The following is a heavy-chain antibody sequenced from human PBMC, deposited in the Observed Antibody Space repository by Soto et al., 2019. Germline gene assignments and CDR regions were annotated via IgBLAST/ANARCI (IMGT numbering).Heavy chain of an antibody. V-gene: IGHV4-31*03. J-gene: IGHJ4*02. Sequence: SETMYLTCTVSGGTISSCIYYWTWIRQHPGKGLEWLGYIDYSGSTYYIPSLRSRVSISRDTSKNQFSLNLNSLTAADTAVYFCARENPGFSRYFDSWGQGTLVTVSS. D-gene: IGHD3-16*02. CDR1: GGTISSCIYY. CDR3: ARENPGFSRYFDS. CDR2: IDYSGST.